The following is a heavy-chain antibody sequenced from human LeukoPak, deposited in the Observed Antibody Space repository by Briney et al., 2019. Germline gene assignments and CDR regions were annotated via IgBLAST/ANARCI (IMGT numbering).Heavy chain of an antibody. CDR1: GYTFTNYD. Sequence: GASVKVSCKTSGYTFTNYDINWVRQASGQGLEWMGWMNPNTGNTGYAQKFQGRVTMTRDTSTSTAYMELRNLRSEDTAVYFCARSRYGDYSPRGQGTLVIVSS. D-gene: IGHD4-17*01. J-gene: IGHJ5*02. CDR2: MNPNTGNT. CDR3: ARSRYGDYSP. V-gene: IGHV1-8*01.